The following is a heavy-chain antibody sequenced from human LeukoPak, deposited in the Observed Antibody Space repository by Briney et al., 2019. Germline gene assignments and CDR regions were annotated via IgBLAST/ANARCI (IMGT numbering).Heavy chain of an antibody. J-gene: IGHJ4*02. CDR2: IWYDGSNK. V-gene: IGHV3-33*01. CDR3: ARAMVRGVFYFDY. CDR1: GFTFSSYG. Sequence: PGGSLRLSCAASGFTFSSYGMHWVRQAPGKGLEWVAVIWYDGSNKFYADSVKGRFTISRDSSKNTLYLQMNSLRAEDTAVYYCARAMVRGVFYFDYWGQGTLVTVSS. D-gene: IGHD3-10*01.